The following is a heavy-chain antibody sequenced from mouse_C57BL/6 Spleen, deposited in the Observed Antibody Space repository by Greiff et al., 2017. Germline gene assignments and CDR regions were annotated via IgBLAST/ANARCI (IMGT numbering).Heavy chain of an antibody. CDR2: IYPGDGDT. CDR3: ARSYYDYDGDY. CDR1: GYAFSSYW. V-gene: IGHV1-80*01. Sequence: QVQLQQSGAELVQPGASVKISCKASGYAFSSYWMNWVKQRPGKGLEWIGQIYPGDGDTNYNGKFKGKATLTADKSSSTAYMQLSSLTSEDSAVYFCARSYYDYDGDYWGQGTTLPVSS. J-gene: IGHJ2*01. D-gene: IGHD2-4*01.